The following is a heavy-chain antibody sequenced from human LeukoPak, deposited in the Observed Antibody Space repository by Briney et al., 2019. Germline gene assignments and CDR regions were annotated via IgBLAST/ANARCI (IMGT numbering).Heavy chain of an antibody. Sequence: SETLSLTCSVPGGSMSSYYWSWIRQSPGKGLEWIGHIYDSGNTNYNPSLKSRVTISVDTSKNEFSLQLTSVTAADTAVYYCARGSDWLPDSWGQGTRVTVSS. V-gene: IGHV4-59*01. CDR2: IYDSGNT. D-gene: IGHD6-19*01. CDR3: ARGSDWLPDS. J-gene: IGHJ4*02. CDR1: GGSMSSYY.